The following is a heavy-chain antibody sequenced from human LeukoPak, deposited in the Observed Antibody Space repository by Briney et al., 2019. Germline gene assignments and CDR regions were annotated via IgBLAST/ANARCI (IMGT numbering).Heavy chain of an antibody. CDR1: KFTFSSFA. CDR2: ISATGDST. J-gene: IGHJ4*02. V-gene: IGHV3-23*01. Sequence: GGSLRLSCAASKFTFSSFAMSWVRQAPGKGLEWVSGISATGDSTYYTDSVKGRFTISRGNSKNTLYLQMSSLRAEDTAVYYCANGNGQRFLEWLHEVHFDYWGQGTLVTVSS. CDR3: ANGNGQRFLEWLHEVHFDY. D-gene: IGHD3-3*01.